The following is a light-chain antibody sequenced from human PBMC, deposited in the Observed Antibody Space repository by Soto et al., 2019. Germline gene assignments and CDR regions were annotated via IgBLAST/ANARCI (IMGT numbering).Light chain of an antibody. V-gene: IGLV1-40*01. CDR1: SSNIGANYD. CDR2: GNN. J-gene: IGLJ1*01. Sequence: QPVLTQPPSVSGAPGQRVTISCTGSSSNIGANYDVHWYQQLPGTAPKLLIYGNNNRPSGVPDRFSASKSGTSASLAITGLQAEDEADYYCQSYDSSLSGFYVFGPGTKLTVL. CDR3: QSYDSSLSGFYV.